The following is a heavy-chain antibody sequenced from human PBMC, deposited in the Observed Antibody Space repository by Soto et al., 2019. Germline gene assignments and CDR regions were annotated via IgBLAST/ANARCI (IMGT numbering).Heavy chain of an antibody. J-gene: IGHJ3*02. CDR1: RFTFSTYT. D-gene: IGHD4-17*01. CDR2: ITSTSSLI. V-gene: IGHV3-21*01. Sequence: EVQLVESGGGLVKPGGSLRLSCAASRFTFSTYTMNWVRQAPGKGLEWVSSITSTSSLIFYADSVKGRFTISRDNAKNSLYLQMNSRTAEDTAVYYCARRGTETYGVKGAFDIWGQGTMVTVSS. CDR3: ARRGTETYGVKGAFDI.